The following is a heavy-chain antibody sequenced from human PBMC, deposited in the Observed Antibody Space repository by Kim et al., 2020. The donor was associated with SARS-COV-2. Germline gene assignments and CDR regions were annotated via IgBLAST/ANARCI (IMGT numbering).Heavy chain of an antibody. V-gene: IGHV3-53*04. CDR2: IYSGGSI. J-gene: IGHJ4*02. CDR1: GFTVSSNY. D-gene: IGHD3-9*01. Sequence: GGSLRLSCAASGFTVSSNYMSWVRQAPGKGLEWVSVIYSGGSIYYADSVMGRFTISIHNSNNTLYLQINSLRAEDTAVYYCARGRYFDWLGYWGQGTLVT. CDR3: ARGRYFDWLGY.